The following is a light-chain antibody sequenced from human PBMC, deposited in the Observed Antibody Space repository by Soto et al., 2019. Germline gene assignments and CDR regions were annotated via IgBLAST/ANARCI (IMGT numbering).Light chain of an antibody. J-gene: IGKJ1*01. Sequence: ILLPQSPCTLALSPGESATLSCGASESLSSGYLAWYQQKPGQAPSLRMYGASSRATGTPDRFSGSGSGTDCTLTINRLEPEDFAVYYCQQYGSLPWTFGQGTKVYI. CDR3: QQYGSLPWT. CDR1: ESLSSGY. V-gene: IGKV3-20*01. CDR2: GAS.